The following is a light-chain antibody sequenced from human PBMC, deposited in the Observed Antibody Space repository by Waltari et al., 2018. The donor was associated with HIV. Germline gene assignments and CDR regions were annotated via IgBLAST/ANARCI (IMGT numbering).Light chain of an antibody. V-gene: IGLV1-40*01. CDR2: GNH. J-gene: IGLJ3*02. Sequence: QSVLTQPPSVSGAPGQRVTISCTGSSSNIGAGYDVHWYQQLPGTAPKLLIYGNHNRPAVVPDRFSGSKSATSSSLAITGLQAEDEADYYGQSYDSSLSGWVFGGGTKLTVL. CDR1: SSNIGAGYD. CDR3: QSYDSSLSGWV.